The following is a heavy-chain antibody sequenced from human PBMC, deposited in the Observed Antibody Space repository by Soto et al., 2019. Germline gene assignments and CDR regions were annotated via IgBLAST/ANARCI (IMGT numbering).Heavy chain of an antibody. J-gene: IGHJ4*02. CDR2: IYHSGST. Sequence: PSETLSLTCAVSVGSISSGGYSWSWIRQPPGKGLEWIGYIYHSGSTYYNPSLKSRVTISVDRSKNQFSLKLSSVTAADTAVYYCDRGPPRYYFYYWGQGTLVTFSS. V-gene: IGHV4-30-2*01. CDR3: DRGPPRYYFYY. CDR1: VGSISSGGYS.